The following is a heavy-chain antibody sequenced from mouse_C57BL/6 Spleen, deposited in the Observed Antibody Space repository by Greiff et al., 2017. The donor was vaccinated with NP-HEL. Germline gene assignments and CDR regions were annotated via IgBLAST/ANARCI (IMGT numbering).Heavy chain of an antibody. CDR2: IGPSDSYT. J-gene: IGHJ2*01. CDR1: GYTFTSYW. Sequence: QVQLQQPGAELVKPGASVKLSCKASGYTFTSYWMPWVNQRPGQGLEWIGEIGPSDSYTTYNQKFKGKATLTVDTSSSTAYMQLSSLTSEDSAVYYCARNGDYGSSSYYFDYWGQGTTLTVSS. V-gene: IGHV1-50*01. CDR3: ARNGDYGSSSYYFDY. D-gene: IGHD1-1*01.